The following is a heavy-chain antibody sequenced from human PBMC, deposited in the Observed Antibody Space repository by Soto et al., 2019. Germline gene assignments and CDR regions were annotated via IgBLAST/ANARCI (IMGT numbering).Heavy chain of an antibody. D-gene: IGHD1-1*01. CDR1: GYTFTGYF. CDR2: IHPNSGAT. J-gene: IGHJ3*02. CDR3: ARWGRSGTISVAAFAI. Sequence: QVQLVQSGAEVKKPGASVKVSCKASGYTFTGYFMHWVRQAPGQGLEWMGWIHPNSGATNYVQKFQGRVTMTRDTSISTAYMELSRLRSDDTAVYYCARWGRSGTISVAAFAIWGQGTMVNVSS. V-gene: IGHV1-2*02.